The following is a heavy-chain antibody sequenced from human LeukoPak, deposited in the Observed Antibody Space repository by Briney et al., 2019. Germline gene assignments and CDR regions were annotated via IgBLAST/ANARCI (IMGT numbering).Heavy chain of an antibody. D-gene: IGHD6-19*01. CDR3: ARVAVVAGTRTSGYYYGMDV. V-gene: IGHV1-69*05. CDR1: GGTFSSCA. Sequence: SVKVSCKASGGTFSSCAISWVRQAPGQGLEWMGGIIPIFGTANYAQKFQGRVTITTDESTSTAYMELSSLRSEDTAVYYCARVAVVAGTRTSGYYYGMDVWGQGTTVTVSS. J-gene: IGHJ6*02. CDR2: IIPIFGTA.